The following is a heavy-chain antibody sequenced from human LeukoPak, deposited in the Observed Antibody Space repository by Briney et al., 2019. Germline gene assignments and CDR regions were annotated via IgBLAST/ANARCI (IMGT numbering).Heavy chain of an antibody. Sequence: GGSLRLSCAASGFTVNNAWMSWVRQAPGKGLEWVGRINSKAADGTTDYAAPVNGRFIISRDDSKNTLYLQMNSLKTEDTAVYYCTKTRTLGWAAFDVWGQGTMVTVSS. V-gene: IGHV3-15*01. J-gene: IGHJ3*01. CDR3: TKTRTLGWAAFDV. D-gene: IGHD2-2*03. CDR1: GFTVNNAW. CDR2: INSKAADGTT.